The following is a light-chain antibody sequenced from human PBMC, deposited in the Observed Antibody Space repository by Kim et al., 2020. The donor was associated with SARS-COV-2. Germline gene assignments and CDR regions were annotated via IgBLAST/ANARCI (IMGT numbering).Light chain of an antibody. Sequence: APGGTARMTCGGNNIGSESVPWYQQRPGQAPVVVIYYDSGRPSGIPERFSGSNSGNTATLTISRVEAGDEADYYCQVWDSGNHHYFFGTGTKVTVL. CDR3: QVWDSGNHHYF. J-gene: IGLJ1*01. CDR1: NIGSES. V-gene: IGLV3-21*04. CDR2: YDS.